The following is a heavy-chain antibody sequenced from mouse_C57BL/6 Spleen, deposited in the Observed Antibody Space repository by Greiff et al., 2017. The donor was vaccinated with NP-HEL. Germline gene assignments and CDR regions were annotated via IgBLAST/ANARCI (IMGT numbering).Heavy chain of an antibody. Sequence: QVQLQQSGAELARPGASVKLSCKASGYTFTSYGISWVKQRTGQGLEWIGEIYPRSGNTYYNEKFKGKATLTADKSSSTAYMELRSLTSEDSAVYFCARFETGIWYFDVWGTGTTVTVSS. CDR3: ARFETGIWYFDV. D-gene: IGHD4-1*01. J-gene: IGHJ1*03. CDR2: IYPRSGNT. V-gene: IGHV1-81*01. CDR1: GYTFTSYG.